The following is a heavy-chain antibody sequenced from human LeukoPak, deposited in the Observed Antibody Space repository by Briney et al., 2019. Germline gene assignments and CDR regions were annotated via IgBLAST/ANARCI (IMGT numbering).Heavy chain of an antibody. J-gene: IGHJ4*02. Sequence: ASVKVSCKASGYTFTSYAMHWVRQAPGQRLEWMGWISAGNGNTKYSQKFQGRVTITRDTSASTAYMELSSLRSEDTAVYYCAILGYSPFFDYWGQGTLVTVSS. CDR3: AILGYSPFFDY. CDR1: GYTFTSYA. CDR2: ISAGNGNT. D-gene: IGHD2-15*01. V-gene: IGHV1-3*01.